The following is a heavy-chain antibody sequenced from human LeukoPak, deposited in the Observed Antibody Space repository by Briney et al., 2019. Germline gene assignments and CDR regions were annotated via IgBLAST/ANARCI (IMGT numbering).Heavy chain of an antibody. CDR3: ARVGIAAGGLGYYYMDV. V-gene: IGHV1-69*05. Sequence: ASVKVSCKASGGTFSSYAISWVRQVPGQGLEWMGGIIPIFGTANYAQKFQGRVTITTGESTSTAYTELSSLRSEDTAVYYCARVGIAAGGLGYYYMDVWGKGTTVTVSS. CDR2: IIPIFGTA. J-gene: IGHJ6*03. CDR1: GGTFSSYA. D-gene: IGHD6-13*01.